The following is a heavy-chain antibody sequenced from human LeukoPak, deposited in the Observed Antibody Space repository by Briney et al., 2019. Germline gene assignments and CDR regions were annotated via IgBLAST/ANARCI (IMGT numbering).Heavy chain of an antibody. Sequence: PGRSLRLSCAASGFTFDDYAMHWVRQAPGKGLEWVSGFSWNSGSIGYADSVKGRFTISRDNAKNSLYLQMNSLRAEDTALYYCAKDMGEMATTHYFDYWGQGTLVTVSS. CDR1: GFTFDDYA. CDR3: AKDMGEMATTHYFDY. J-gene: IGHJ4*02. V-gene: IGHV3-9*01. D-gene: IGHD5-24*01. CDR2: FSWNSGSI.